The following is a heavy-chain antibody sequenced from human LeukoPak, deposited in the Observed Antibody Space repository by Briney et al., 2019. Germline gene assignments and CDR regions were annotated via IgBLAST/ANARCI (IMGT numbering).Heavy chain of an antibody. CDR3: AREGWLGEPRAFDI. J-gene: IGHJ3*02. CDR2: INHSGST. Sequence: SETLSLTCAVYGGSFSGYYWSWIRQPPGKGLEWIGEINHSGSTNYNPSLKSRVTISVDTSKNQFSLKLSSVTAADTAVYYCAREGWLGEPRAFDIWGQGTMVTVSS. V-gene: IGHV4-34*01. CDR1: GGSFSGYY. D-gene: IGHD3-10*01.